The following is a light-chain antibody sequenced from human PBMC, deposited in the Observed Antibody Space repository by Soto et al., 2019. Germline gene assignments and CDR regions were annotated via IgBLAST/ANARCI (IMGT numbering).Light chain of an antibody. Sequence: QSVLTQAASVSGSPGQSITISCTGTSSDVGKYDRVSWYQQPPGTAPKLIIYEVINRPSGVPARFSGSKSGNTASLTISGLQAEDEADYYCSSYMSTSRYVFGAGTKVTVL. J-gene: IGLJ1*01. V-gene: IGLV2-18*02. CDR2: EVI. CDR1: SSDVGKYDR. CDR3: SSYMSTSRYV.